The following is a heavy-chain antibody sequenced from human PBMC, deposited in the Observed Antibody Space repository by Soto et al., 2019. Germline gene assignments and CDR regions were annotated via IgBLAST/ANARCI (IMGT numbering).Heavy chain of an antibody. CDR3: ARAGLVVDELAH. CDR1: GYTFDSDG. V-gene: IGHV1-18*01. D-gene: IGHD3-10*01. Sequence: QVQLVQSGAEVKKPGASVKVSCKASGYTFDSDGISWVRQAPGQGPEWMGWISAYNDDTYYAQNFQDRVTMTTDILTKTAYMEVRSLQPDDPAVYYCARAGLVVDELAHWGQGTLISVSS. CDR2: ISAYNDDT. J-gene: IGHJ4*02.